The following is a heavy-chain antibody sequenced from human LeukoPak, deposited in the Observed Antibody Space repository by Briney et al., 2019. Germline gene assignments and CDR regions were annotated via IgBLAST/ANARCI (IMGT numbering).Heavy chain of an antibody. CDR2: IYHSGST. J-gene: IGHJ4*02. D-gene: IGHD6-19*01. V-gene: IGHV4-30-2*01. CDR1: GGSISSGGYY. Sequence: SQTLSLTCTVSGGSISSGGYYWSWIRQPPEKGLEWIGYIYHSGSTYYNPSLKSRVTISVDRSKNQFSLKLSSVTAADTAVYFCAKWDGSYSSGWYDYWGQGTLVTVSS. CDR3: AKWDGSYSSGWYDY.